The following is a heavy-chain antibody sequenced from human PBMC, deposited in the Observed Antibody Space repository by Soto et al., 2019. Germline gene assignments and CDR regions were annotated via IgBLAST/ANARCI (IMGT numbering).Heavy chain of an antibody. V-gene: IGHV1-46*01. CDR1: GYTFTSYY. D-gene: IGHD4-17*01. J-gene: IGHJ5*02. CDR3: ARLGATTVTSNWFDP. CDR2: INPSGGST. Sequence: ASVKVSCKASGYTFTSYYMHWVRQAPGQGLEWMGIINPSGGSTSYAQKFQGRVTMTRDTSTSTVYMELSSLRSEDTAVYYCARLGATTVTSNWFDPWGQGTLVTVSS.